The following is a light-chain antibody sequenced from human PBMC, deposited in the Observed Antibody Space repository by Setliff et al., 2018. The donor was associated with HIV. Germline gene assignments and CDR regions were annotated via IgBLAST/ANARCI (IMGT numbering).Light chain of an antibody. CDR3: GTWDYSLGAVV. CDR2: DTA. J-gene: IGLJ3*02. Sequence: QSALTQPPSVSAAPGQTVTISCSGSSSNIGNNYVSWYQQLPGEAPKLLVYDTAKRPSGIPHRFSGSKSGTSATLGITGLQTGDEADYYCGTWDYSLGAVVFGGGTKVTVL. V-gene: IGLV1-51*01. CDR1: SSNIGNNY.